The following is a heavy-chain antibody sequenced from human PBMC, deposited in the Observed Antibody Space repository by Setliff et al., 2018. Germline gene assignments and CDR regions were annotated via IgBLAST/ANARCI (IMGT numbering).Heavy chain of an antibody. CDR1: GFNFNLYN. V-gene: IGHV3-48*01. CDR3: ARDEVNCSGSKCYSGFDS. D-gene: IGHD2-15*01. Sequence: PGESLQISCAASGFNFNLYNMNWVRQAPGKGLEWVSYIISNSLTIHYADSVRGRFTVSRDNARNSLYLQMNNLRAEDTAVYYCARDEVNCSGSKCYSGFDSWGQGTLVTVSS. J-gene: IGHJ4*02. CDR2: IISNSLTI.